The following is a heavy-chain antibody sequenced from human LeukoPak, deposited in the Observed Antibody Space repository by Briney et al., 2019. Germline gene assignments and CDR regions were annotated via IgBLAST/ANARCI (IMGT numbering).Heavy chain of an antibody. CDR3: ARLRLRAEFDY. CDR1: GGSISSHY. V-gene: IGHV4-59*11. J-gene: IGHJ4*02. D-gene: IGHD4-17*01. Sequence: PSETLSLTCTVSGGSISSHYWSWIRQPPGKGLEWIGYIYYSGSTNYNPSLKSRVTISVDTSKNQFSLKLSSVTAADTAVYYCARLRLRAEFDYWGQGTLVTVSS. CDR2: IYYSGST.